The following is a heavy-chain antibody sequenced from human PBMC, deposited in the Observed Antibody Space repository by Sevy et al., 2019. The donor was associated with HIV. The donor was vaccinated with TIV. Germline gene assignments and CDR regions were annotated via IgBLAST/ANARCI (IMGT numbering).Heavy chain of an antibody. V-gene: IGHV3-21*06. D-gene: IGHD7-27*01. J-gene: IGHJ3*02. CDR3: ARDFLTGDRREAFDI. CDR1: GFTLSGYS. CDR2: VTPGTDI. Sequence: GGSLRLSCAASGFTLSGYSISWVRQAPGKGLEWVSCVTPGTDIYYGDSVRGRFTASRDNAKNSVYLQMNSLRDEDTAVYYCARDFLTGDRREAFDIWGQGTKVTVSS.